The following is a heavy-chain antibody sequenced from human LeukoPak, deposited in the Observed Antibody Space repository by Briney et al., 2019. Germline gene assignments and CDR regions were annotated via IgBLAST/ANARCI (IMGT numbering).Heavy chain of an antibody. V-gene: IGHV1-2*02. CDR2: INPNNGGI. Sequence: ASVKVSCKASGYSFTGYGMHWVRQAPGQGPEWMGWINPNNGGINYAQRFQGRVTMTRDTSISTAYMELSRLRSDDTAVYYCAREDSGGDCLGYWGQGTLVTVSS. CDR1: GYSFTGYG. J-gene: IGHJ4*02. D-gene: IGHD2-21*01. CDR3: AREDSGGDCLGY.